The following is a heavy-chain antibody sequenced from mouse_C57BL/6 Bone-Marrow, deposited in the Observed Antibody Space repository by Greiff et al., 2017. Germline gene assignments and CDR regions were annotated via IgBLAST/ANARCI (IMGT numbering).Heavy chain of an antibody. V-gene: IGHV2-2*01. J-gene: IGHJ3*01. CDR2: IWSGGST. CDR3: ARNSRGANYYGSSYWFAY. D-gene: IGHD1-1*01. CDR1: GFSLTSYG. Sequence: VQLQQSGPGLVQPSQSLSITCTVSGFSLTSYGVHWVRQSPGKGLEWLGVIWSGGSTDYNAAFISRLSISKDNSKSHVFFKMNSLQADDTAIYYCARNSRGANYYGSSYWFAYWGQGTLVTVSA.